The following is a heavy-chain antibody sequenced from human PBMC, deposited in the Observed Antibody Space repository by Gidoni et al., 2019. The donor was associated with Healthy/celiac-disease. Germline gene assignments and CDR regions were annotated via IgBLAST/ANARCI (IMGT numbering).Heavy chain of an antibody. V-gene: IGHV1-69*01. CDR3: ARGGGQDIVVVPAAYYMDV. D-gene: IGHD2-2*01. CDR2: IIPIFGTA. J-gene: IGHJ6*03. CDR1: GGTFSSSA. Sequence: QVQLVQSGAEVKKPGSSVKVSCKASGGTFSSSAISCVRQAPGQRLEWMVGIIPIFGTANYAQKFQGRVTSTADESKSTAYMELSSRRAEDTAVYYCARGGGQDIVVVPAAYYMDVWGKGTTVTVSS.